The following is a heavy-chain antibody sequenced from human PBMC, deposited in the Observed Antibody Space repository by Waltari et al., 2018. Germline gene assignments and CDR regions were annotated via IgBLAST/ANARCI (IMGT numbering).Heavy chain of an antibody. CDR1: GGTFSSYA. CDR3: ARTGSSSSGSGY. CDR2: SIPSFGTA. Sequence: QVQLVQSGAEVKKPGSSVKVSCKASGGTFSSYAISWVRQAPGQGLEWMGGSIPSFGTANDAQKFQGRVTITADESTSTAYMELSSLRSEDTAVYYCARTGSSSSGSGYWGQGTLVTVSS. D-gene: IGHD6-6*01. V-gene: IGHV1-69*13. J-gene: IGHJ4*02.